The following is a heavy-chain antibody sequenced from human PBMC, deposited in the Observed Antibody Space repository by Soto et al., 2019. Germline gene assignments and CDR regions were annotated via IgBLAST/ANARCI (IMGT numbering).Heavy chain of an antibody. CDR2: ISSNGGST. CDR3: VRGVTSPKQKYGMDF. D-gene: IGHD4-4*01. CDR1: GFTFSSYA. J-gene: IGHJ6*02. Sequence: EVQLVESGGGLVQPGGSLRLSCSASGFTFSSYAMHWVRQAPGKGLEYVSAISSNGGSTYYADSVKGRFTISRDNSKNTLYLQMSSLRAEDTAVYYCVRGVTSPKQKYGMDFWGQGTTVTVSS. V-gene: IGHV3-64D*08.